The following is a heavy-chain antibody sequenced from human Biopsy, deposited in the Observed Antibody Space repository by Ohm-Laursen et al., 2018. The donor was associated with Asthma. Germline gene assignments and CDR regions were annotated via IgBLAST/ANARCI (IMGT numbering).Heavy chain of an antibody. D-gene: IGHD3-3*01. CDR3: ASQSSGPDFWSGYYYFDY. CDR1: GFTFSSYG. V-gene: IGHV3-30*03. J-gene: IGHJ4*02. Sequence: SLRLSCSASGFTFSSYGVHWVRQAPGKGLERVAVISYDGSNKYYADSVKGRFTISRDNSKNTLYLQMNSLRAEDTAVYYCASQSSGPDFWSGYYYFDYWGQGTLVTVSS. CDR2: ISYDGSNK.